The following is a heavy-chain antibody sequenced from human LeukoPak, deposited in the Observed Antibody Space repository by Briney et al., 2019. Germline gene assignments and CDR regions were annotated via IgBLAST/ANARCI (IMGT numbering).Heavy chain of an antibody. CDR1: GFTFSSYG. Sequence: AGGSLRLSCAASGFTFSSYGMSWIRQPPGKGLEWIGEINHSGSTNYNPSFKSRVTISVDTSKNQFSLKLSSLTAADTAVYYCARKYYFDPPFDPWGQGTLVTVSS. J-gene: IGHJ5*02. CDR2: INHSGST. CDR3: ARKYYFDPPFDP. V-gene: IGHV4-34*01. D-gene: IGHD3-22*01.